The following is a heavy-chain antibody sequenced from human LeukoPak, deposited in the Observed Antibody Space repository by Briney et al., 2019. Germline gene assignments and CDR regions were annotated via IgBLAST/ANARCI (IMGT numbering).Heavy chain of an antibody. Sequence: PSETLSLTCTVSGGSISSCYWSWIRQPPGKGLEWIGYIYYSGSTNYNPSLKSRVTISVDTSKNQFSLKLSSVTAADTAVYYCARHVVEMATITWFDPWGQGTLVTVSS. V-gene: IGHV4-59*08. J-gene: IGHJ5*02. CDR3: ARHVVEMATITWFDP. CDR2: IYYSGST. CDR1: GGSISSCY. D-gene: IGHD5-24*01.